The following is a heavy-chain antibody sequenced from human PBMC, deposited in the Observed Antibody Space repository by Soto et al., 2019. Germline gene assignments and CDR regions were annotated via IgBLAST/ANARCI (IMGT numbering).Heavy chain of an antibody. Sequence: ASVKVSWKAAGGTFSSYAISWVRQAPGQGLEWMGGIIPIFGTANYAQKFQGRVTITADESTSTAYMELSSLRSEDTAVYYCERGLYYDSQFDPWGQGTLVTV. CDR2: IIPIFGTA. J-gene: IGHJ5*02. CDR1: GGTFSSYA. D-gene: IGHD3-22*01. CDR3: ERGLYYDSQFDP. V-gene: IGHV1-69*01.